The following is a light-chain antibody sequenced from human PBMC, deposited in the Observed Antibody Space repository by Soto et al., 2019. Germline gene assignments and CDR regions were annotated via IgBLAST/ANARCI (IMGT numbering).Light chain of an antibody. CDR1: QSLLQRSGYHY. J-gene: IGKJ1*01. CDR2: LGS. CDR3: LHALQPPPG. Sequence: DIVLTQSPLSLPVTPGEPASISCRSSQSLLQRSGYHYSDWYLQKPGQSPQLLLYLGSNRATGVPDRFSGSGSGTDFTLKISRVEAEDVGVYYCLHALQPPPGFGQGTKVEIK. V-gene: IGKV2-28*01.